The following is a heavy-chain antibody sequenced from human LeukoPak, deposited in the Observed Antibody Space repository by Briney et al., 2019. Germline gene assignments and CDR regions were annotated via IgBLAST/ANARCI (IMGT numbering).Heavy chain of an antibody. CDR2: ISYDGSNK. CDR1: GFTFSSYG. J-gene: IGHJ4*02. V-gene: IGHV3-30*18. CDR3: AKESPTGGNFDY. Sequence: PGGSLRLSCAASGFTFSSYGMHWVRQAPGKGLEWVAVISYDGSNKYYADSVKGRFTISRDNSKNTLYLQMNSLRAEDTAVYYCAKESPTGGNFDYWGQGTLVTVSS. D-gene: IGHD2-8*02.